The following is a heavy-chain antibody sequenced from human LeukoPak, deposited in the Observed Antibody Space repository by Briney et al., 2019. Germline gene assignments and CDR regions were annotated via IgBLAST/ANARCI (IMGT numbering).Heavy chain of an antibody. V-gene: IGHV4-39*01. CDR1: GGSISSSRYY. CDR3: ASRTAMVFDY. Sequence: SETLSLTCTVSGGSISSSRYYWGWIRQPPGKGLEWIGSIYYSGSTYYNPSLKSRVTISVDTSKNQFSLKLSSVTAADTAVYFCASRTAMVFDYWGQGTLVTVSS. J-gene: IGHJ4*02. CDR2: IYYSGST. D-gene: IGHD5-18*01.